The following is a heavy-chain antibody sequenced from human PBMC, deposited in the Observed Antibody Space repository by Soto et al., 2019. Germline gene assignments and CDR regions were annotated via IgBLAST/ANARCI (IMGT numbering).Heavy chain of an antibody. CDR3: ARETDSSSWDNFDY. D-gene: IGHD6-13*01. J-gene: IGHJ4*02. CDR1: GFTFSSYA. CDR2: ISYDGSNK. V-gene: IGHV3-30-3*01. Sequence: QVQLVESGGGVVQPGRSLRLSCAASGFTFSSYAMHWVRQAPGKGLEWVAVISYDGSNKYYADSVKGRFTISRDNSKNTLYLQMNSLRAEDTAVYYCARETDSSSWDNFDYWGQGTLVTVSS.